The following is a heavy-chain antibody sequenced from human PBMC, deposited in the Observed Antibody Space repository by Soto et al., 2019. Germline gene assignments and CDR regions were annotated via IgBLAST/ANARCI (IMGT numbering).Heavy chain of an antibody. Sequence: LRLSCAASGFSFSSSWMNWVRQAPGKGLEWVADIKEDGSEKYYVDSLKGRFTISRDNAKNSLYLQMNSLRAEDTAVYYCARGDYYDRRFDAWGQGTLGTVS. CDR1: GFSFSSSW. CDR2: IKEDGSEK. D-gene: IGHD3-22*01. V-gene: IGHV3-7*03. CDR3: ARGDYYDRRFDA. J-gene: IGHJ5*02.